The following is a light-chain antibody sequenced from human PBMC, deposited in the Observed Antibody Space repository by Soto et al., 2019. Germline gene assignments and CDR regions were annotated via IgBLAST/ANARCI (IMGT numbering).Light chain of an antibody. J-gene: IGKJ5*01. CDR1: PGVSANN. CDR3: QQYNEWHPFT. V-gene: IGKV3-15*01. Sequence: VLTQSPGTLSLSPGERATLSCRASPGVSANNLAWYQHXAGQAAMLVIYAASTRATGIPDRFSPSVSGTEFTVTISSLQSEDFGVYYFQQYNEWHPFTFCQGIRLEIK. CDR2: AAS.